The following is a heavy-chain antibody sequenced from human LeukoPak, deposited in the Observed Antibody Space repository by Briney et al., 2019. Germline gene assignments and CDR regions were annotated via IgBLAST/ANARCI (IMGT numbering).Heavy chain of an antibody. CDR2: ISYDGSNK. CDR1: GFTFSSYG. J-gene: IGHJ4*02. Sequence: PGGSLRLSCAASGFTFSSYGMHWVRQAPGKGLEWVAVISYDGSNKYYADSVKGRFTISRDNSKNTLYLQMNSLRAEDTAMYYCAKSFGKYDSSGYSFDYWGQGTLVTVSS. CDR3: AKSFGKYDSSGYSFDY. D-gene: IGHD3-22*01. V-gene: IGHV3-30*18.